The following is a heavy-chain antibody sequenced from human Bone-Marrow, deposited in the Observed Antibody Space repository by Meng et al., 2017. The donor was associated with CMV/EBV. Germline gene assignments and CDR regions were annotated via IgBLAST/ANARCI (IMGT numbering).Heavy chain of an antibody. Sequence: GESLKISCAASGFTFSLYPMHWVRQAPGKGLEWVTIVSADGVTKYYAGSVEGRFTISRDTSRSTLYLQMDSLRHEDTAIYYCARDDFGTIDWWGQGTLVTVCS. J-gene: IGHJ4*02. CDR2: VSADGVTK. CDR1: GFTFSLYP. CDR3: ARDDFGTIDW. D-gene: IGHD1-7*01. V-gene: IGHV3-30*01.